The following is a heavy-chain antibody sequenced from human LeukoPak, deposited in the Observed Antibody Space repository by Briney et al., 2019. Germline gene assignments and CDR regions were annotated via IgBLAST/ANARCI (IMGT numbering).Heavy chain of an antibody. CDR3: AKGSITMVRGVTTNWFDP. J-gene: IGHJ5*02. CDR2: ISGSGGST. V-gene: IGHV3-23*01. D-gene: IGHD3-10*01. CDR1: GFTFSSYA. Sequence: GGSLRLSCAASGFTFSSYAMSWVRQAPGKGLEWVSAISGSGGSTYYADSVKGRFTISRDNSKNTLYLQMNSLRAEDTAVYYCAKGSITMVRGVTTNWFDPWGQGTPVTVSS.